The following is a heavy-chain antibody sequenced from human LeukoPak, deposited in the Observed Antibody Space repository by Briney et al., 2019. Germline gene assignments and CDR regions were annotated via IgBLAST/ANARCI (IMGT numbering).Heavy chain of an antibody. V-gene: IGHV3-21*01. CDR1: GFTFSSYS. CDR2: ISSGSSYI. J-gene: IGHJ4*02. Sequence: PGGSLRLSCAASGFTFSSYSMNWVRQAPGKGLEWVSSISSGSSYIYYADSVKGRFTISRDNAKNSLYLQMNSLRAEDTAMYYCARGISFHYFDYWGQGTLVTVSS. CDR3: ARGISFHYFDY. D-gene: IGHD2/OR15-2a*01.